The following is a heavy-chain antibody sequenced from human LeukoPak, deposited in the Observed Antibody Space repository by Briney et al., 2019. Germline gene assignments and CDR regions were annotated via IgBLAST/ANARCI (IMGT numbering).Heavy chain of an antibody. V-gene: IGHV4-34*01. CDR1: GGSFSGYY. CDR2: INHSEST. J-gene: IGHJ5*02. D-gene: IGHD3-10*01. CDR3: ARGNLQWLLWFGEFVYNWFDP. Sequence: SETLSLTCAVYGGSFSGYYWSWIRQPPGKGLEWIGEINHSESTNYNPSLKSRVTISVDTSKNQFSLKLSSVTAADTAVYYCARGNLQWLLWFGEFVYNWFDPWGQGTLVTVSS.